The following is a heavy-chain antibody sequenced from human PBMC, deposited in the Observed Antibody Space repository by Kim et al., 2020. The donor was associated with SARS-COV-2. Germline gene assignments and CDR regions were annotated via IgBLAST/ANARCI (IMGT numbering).Heavy chain of an antibody. J-gene: IGHJ4*01. CDR1: GFTFADYG. CDR3: VKDETVGYTYISPHF. Sequence: GGSLRLSCAASGFTFADYGMHWVRQAPGKGLEWVALISYYGTVQYYADSVEGRFTVSRDNTNNMLFLQMSDLRADDTAVYYCVKDETVGYTYISPHFWG. V-gene: IGHV3-30*18. D-gene: IGHD5-12*01. CDR2: ISYYGTVQ.